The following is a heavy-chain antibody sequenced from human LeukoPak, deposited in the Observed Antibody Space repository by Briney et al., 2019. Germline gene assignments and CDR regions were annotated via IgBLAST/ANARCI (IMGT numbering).Heavy chain of an antibody. D-gene: IGHD6-19*01. V-gene: IGHV4-34*01. J-gene: IGHJ4*02. Sequence: SETLSLTCAVYGGSFSGYYWSWIRQPPGKGLEWIGEINHSGSTNYNPSLKSRVTISVDTSKNQFSLKLSSVTAADTAVYYCARGWVAVAAREFDYWGQGTLVTVSS. CDR3: ARGWVAVAAREFDY. CDR1: GGSFSGYY. CDR2: INHSGST.